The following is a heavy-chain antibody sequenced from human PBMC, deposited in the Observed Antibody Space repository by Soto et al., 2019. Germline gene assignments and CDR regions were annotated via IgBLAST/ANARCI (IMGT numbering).Heavy chain of an antibody. V-gene: IGHV4-59*01. CDR3: ARLYSGSHTPVAGRARRRPIDY. D-gene: IGHD6-19*01. Sequence: SETLSLTCTVSGGSISSYYWSWIRQPPGKGLEWIGYIYYSGSTNYNPSLKSRVTISVDTSKNQFSLKLSSVTAADTAVYYCARLYSGSHTPVAGRARRRPIDYWGQGTLVTVSS. J-gene: IGHJ4*02. CDR1: GGSISSYY. CDR2: IYYSGST.